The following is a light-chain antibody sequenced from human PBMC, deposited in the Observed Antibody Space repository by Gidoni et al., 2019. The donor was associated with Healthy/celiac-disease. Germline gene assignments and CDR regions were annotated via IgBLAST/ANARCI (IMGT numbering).Light chain of an antibody. CDR1: QGISSY. Sequence: DIQLTQSPSFLSASVGDRVTITCRASQGISSYLAWYQQKPGKAPKLLIYAASTLQSGVPPRFSGSGSGTEFTLTISSLQPEDFATYYCQQLRTFGQXTKVEIK. V-gene: IGKV1-9*01. CDR3: QQLRT. J-gene: IGKJ1*01. CDR2: AAS.